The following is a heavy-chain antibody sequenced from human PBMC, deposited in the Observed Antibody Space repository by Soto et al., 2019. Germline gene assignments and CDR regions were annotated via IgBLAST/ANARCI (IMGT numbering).Heavy chain of an antibody. CDR2: IRGKAYGGTT. Sequence: GGSLRLSCTTSGFNFGGYAMTWFRQAPGKGLEWVGFIRGKAYGGTTEYAASVQGRFTISRDDSKSIAYLQMNSLKTEDTAVYYRKRAGAGSELRPYYLDYWGQGTLVTVSS. CDR3: KRAGAGSELRPYYLDY. D-gene: IGHD1-7*01. CDR1: GFNFGGYA. V-gene: IGHV3-49*03. J-gene: IGHJ4*02.